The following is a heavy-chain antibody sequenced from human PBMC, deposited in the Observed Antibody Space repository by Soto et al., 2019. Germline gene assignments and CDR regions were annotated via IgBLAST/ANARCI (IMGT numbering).Heavy chain of an antibody. CDR1: GFTFNNYG. V-gene: IGHV3-48*04. J-gene: IGHJ4*02. CDR3: ATFGYGSPFDY. CDR2: ISSSGSAI. D-gene: IGHD3-10*01. Sequence: GGSLRLSWAASGFTFNNYGMHWVRQAPGKGLEWVSYISSSGSAIYYADSVKGRFTISRDNAKNSMYLQMNSLRAEDTAVYYCATFGYGSPFDYWGQGTLVTVSS.